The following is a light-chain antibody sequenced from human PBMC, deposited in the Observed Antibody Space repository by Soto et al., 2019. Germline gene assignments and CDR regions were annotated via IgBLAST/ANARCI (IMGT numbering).Light chain of an antibody. CDR1: QNIRSR. CDR2: EAS. V-gene: IGKV1-5*01. CDR3: QQFNSYPIT. J-gene: IGKJ5*01. Sequence: DFQMTQSPSPLSASVGDRVTITCRASQNIRSRLAWFQQKPGKAPKLLIYEASSLESGVPSRFSGSGSGTEFTLTISGLQPDDFATYYCQQFNSYPITFGQGTRLE.